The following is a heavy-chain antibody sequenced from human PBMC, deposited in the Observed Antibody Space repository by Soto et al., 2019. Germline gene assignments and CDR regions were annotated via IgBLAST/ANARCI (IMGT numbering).Heavy chain of an antibody. CDR2: IYYSGST. V-gene: IGHV4-61*01. J-gene: IGHJ4*02. Sequence: QVQLQESGPGLVKPSETLSLTCTVSGGSVSSGSYYWSWIRQPPGKGLEWIGYIYYSGSTNYNPSLKSRLTISVDTSKNQFSLKLSSVTAADTAVYYCAREVVVISTFDYWGQGTLVTVSS. CDR1: GGSVSSGSYY. D-gene: IGHD3-22*01. CDR3: AREVVVISTFDY.